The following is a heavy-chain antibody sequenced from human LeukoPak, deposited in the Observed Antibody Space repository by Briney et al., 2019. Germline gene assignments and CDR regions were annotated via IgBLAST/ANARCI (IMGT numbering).Heavy chain of an antibody. CDR1: GGSISSYY. CDR3: ARMVRGVIADY. V-gene: IGHV4-59*01. J-gene: IGHJ4*02. Sequence: SETLSLTCTVSGGSISSYYWSWIRQPPGKGLEWIGYIYYSGSTNYNPSLKSRVTISVDTSKNQFSLKLSSVTAADTAVYCCARMVRGVIADYWGQGTLVTVSS. D-gene: IGHD3-10*01. CDR2: IYYSGST.